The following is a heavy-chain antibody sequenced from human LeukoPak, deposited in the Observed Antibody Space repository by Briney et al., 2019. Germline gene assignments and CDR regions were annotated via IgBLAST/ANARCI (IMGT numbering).Heavy chain of an antibody. CDR1: GYSISSGFY. V-gene: IGHV4-61*01. Sequence: PSETLSLTCTVSGYSISSGFYWSWIRQPPGKGLEWIGYIHYSGSTNYNNSLKSRVTISVDTSKNQFSLKLSSVTAADTAVYYCARRVGDKDYFDYWGQGTLVTVSS. CDR2: IHYSGST. D-gene: IGHD1-26*01. CDR3: ARRVGDKDYFDY. J-gene: IGHJ4*02.